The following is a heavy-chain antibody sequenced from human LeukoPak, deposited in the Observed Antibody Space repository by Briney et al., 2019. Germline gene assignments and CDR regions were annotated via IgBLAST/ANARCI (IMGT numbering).Heavy chain of an antibody. V-gene: IGHV3-48*04. J-gene: IGHJ4*02. CDR1: GFTFSSYS. CDR3: ARGGLGSWTFDS. CDR2: ISTSGSII. Sequence: PGGSLRLSCAASGFTFSSYSMNWVRQAPGKGLEWVSYISTSGSIINYADSVKGRFTISRDNAKYSLYLQMNSLRGEDSAVYYCARGGLGSWTFDSWGQGTLVTVSS. D-gene: IGHD1-26*01.